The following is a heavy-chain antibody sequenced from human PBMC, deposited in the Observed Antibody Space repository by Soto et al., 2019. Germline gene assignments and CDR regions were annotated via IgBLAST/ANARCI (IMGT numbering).Heavy chain of an antibody. CDR2: ISGYNGDK. CDR1: GYTFTNYG. J-gene: IGHJ1*01. V-gene: IGHV1-18*01. CDR3: ARGGSSWSAEYYQH. D-gene: IGHD6-13*01. Sequence: QVQLVQSGAEVKKPGASVMVSCRASGYTFTNYGISWVRQAPGQGLEWMGWISGYNGDKKSTQKFQGRVTLTTDTXXXTXXMXMRSLXSDDTAVYYCARGGSSWSAEYYQHWGQGTPVIVSS.